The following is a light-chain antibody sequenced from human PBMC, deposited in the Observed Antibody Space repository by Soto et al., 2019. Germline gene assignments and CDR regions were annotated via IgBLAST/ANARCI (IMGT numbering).Light chain of an antibody. CDR1: SSDVGGYNY. V-gene: IGLV2-14*01. J-gene: IGLJ2*01. CDR2: DVS. Sequence: QSALTQPAFVSGSPGQSITISCTGTSSDVGGYNYVSWYQQHPGKAPKLMIYDVSNRPSGVSNRFSGSKSGNTASLTISGLQAEDEADYYCSSYTSSSTLVFGGGTKLTGL. CDR3: SSYTSSSTLV.